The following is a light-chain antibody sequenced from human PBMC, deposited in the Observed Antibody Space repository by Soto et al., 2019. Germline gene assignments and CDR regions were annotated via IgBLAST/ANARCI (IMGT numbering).Light chain of an antibody. CDR2: SNN. J-gene: IGLJ3*02. V-gene: IGLV1-44*01. CDR1: SSNIESNT. CDR3: AAGDDSLNGPV. Sequence: QSVLTQPPSASGTPGQRVTISCSGSSSNIESNTVNWYQQLPGTAPKLLIYSNNRRPSGVPDRFSGSKSGTSASLAISGLQAEDEADYYCAAGDDSLNGPVFDGGTQLTVL.